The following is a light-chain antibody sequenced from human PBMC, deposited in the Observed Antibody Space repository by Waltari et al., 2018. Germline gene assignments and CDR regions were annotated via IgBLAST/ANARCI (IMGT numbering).Light chain of an antibody. CDR2: DVS. V-gene: IGLV2-14*03. Sequence: QSALTQPASVSGSPGQSITISCTGASSDVGGYTNVSWYQQHPGKAPKLMIDDVSNRPSGVSNRFSGSKSGNTASLTISGLQAEDEADYYCSSYTSSSTLVFGGGTKLTVL. CDR1: SSDVGGYTN. J-gene: IGLJ2*01. CDR3: SSYTSSSTLV.